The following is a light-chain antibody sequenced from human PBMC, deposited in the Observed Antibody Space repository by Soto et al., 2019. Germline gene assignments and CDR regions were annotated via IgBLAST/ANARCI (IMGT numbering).Light chain of an antibody. V-gene: IGKV1-5*01. J-gene: IGKJ1*01. Sequence: IKMTQSPSTLSASVGDRVSITCRASQSVDRYLAWYQQKPGKAPHLLIYDASILESGVPSRFSGSGSGTEFTLTISSLQPDDFTTFYCQHYKDHTWPFGQGTKAAIK. CDR2: DAS. CDR1: QSVDRY. CDR3: QHYKDHTWP.